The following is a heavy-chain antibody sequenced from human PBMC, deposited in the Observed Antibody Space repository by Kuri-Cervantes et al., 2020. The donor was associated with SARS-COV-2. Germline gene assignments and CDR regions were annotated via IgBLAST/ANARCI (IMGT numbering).Heavy chain of an antibody. J-gene: IGHJ5*02. CDR3: ATPSGAAYCGGDCFSGWFDP. D-gene: IGHD2-21*02. CDR2: IHYSGST. Sequence: SETLSLTCTVSGGPVSSESYHWSRIRQPPGKGLEWIGYIHYSGSTNSNPSLKSRVTISLDTSKNQFSLKLSSVTAADTAVYYCATPSGAAYCGGDCFSGWFDPWGQGTLVTVSS. CDR1: GGPVSSESYH. V-gene: IGHV4-61*01.